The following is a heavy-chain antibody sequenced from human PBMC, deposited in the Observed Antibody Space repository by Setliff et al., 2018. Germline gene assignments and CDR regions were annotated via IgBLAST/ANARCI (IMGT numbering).Heavy chain of an antibody. V-gene: IGHV1-2*02. Sequence: ASVKVSCKASGYTFTGYYIHWVRQAPGQGLEWMGWINPNSGGTNSAQKFQGRVTRTRDTSISTVCMEVSRLRSDDTAVYFCARDGDILTTYYIYYYYMDVWGKGTTVTVSS. CDR2: INPNSGGT. CDR1: GYTFTGYY. J-gene: IGHJ6*03. CDR3: ARDGDILTTYYIYYYYMDV. D-gene: IGHD3-9*01.